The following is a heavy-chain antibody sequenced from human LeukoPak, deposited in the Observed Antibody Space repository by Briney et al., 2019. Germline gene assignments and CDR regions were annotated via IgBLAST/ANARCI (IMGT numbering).Heavy chain of an antibody. Sequence: SGGSLRLSCAASGFMFCDYWMTWARHIPGKGLEGVANIKQDGAEKHYAESVEGRFIIPRDNAKNSLYLEMDSLKVEDTAVYYCARVGAWDLQRVFEYWGQGTLVTVSS. CDR3: ARVGAWDLQRVFEY. D-gene: IGHD1-26*01. CDR2: IKQDGAEK. V-gene: IGHV3-7*01. CDR1: GFMFCDYW. J-gene: IGHJ4*02.